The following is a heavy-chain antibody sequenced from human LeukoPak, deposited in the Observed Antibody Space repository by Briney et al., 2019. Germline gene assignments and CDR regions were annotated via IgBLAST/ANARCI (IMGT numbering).Heavy chain of an antibody. CDR1: GYTFTGYY. J-gene: IGHJ4*02. Sequence: ASVKVSCKASGYTFTGYYMHWVRQAPGQGLEWMGRINPNSGGTNYAQKFQGRVTMTRDTSISTAYMELSRLRSDDTAVYYCARGPRKTLRYFDWDRYCFDYWGQGTPVTVSP. CDR3: ARGPRKTLRYFDWDRYCFDY. V-gene: IGHV1-2*06. CDR2: INPNSGGT. D-gene: IGHD3-9*01.